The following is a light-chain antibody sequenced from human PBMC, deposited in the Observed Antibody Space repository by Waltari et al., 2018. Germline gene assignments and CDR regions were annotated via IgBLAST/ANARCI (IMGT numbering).Light chain of an antibody. CDR1: QSVSSF. J-gene: IGKJ5*01. CDR3: QQRKTWPIT. CDR2: DAS. Sequence: EIVLTQSPATLSLSPGERATLSCRASQSVSSFLALYQQKRGQAPRLLIYDASTRATGIPARFSGSGSGTDFTLTISSLEPEDFAVYYCQQRKTWPITFGQGTRLEIK. V-gene: IGKV3-11*01.